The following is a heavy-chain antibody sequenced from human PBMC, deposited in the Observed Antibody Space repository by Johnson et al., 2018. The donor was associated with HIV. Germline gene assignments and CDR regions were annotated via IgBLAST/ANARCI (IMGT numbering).Heavy chain of an antibody. V-gene: IGHV3-74*03. CDR2: IDTEGSGT. CDR1: GFSFSTYW. Sequence: VQLVESGGGVVQPGRSLRLSCAASGFSFSTYWMHWVRRVPGKGLVWVSRIDTEGSGTTYADSVKGRFTISRDNAKNSLSLQMNSLRAEDTAVYYCARAPEVRGVDAFDVWGQGTVVTVSS. CDR3: ARAPEVRGVDAFDV. D-gene: IGHD3-10*01. J-gene: IGHJ3*01.